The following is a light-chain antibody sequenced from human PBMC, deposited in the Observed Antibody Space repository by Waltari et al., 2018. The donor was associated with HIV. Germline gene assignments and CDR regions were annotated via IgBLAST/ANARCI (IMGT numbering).Light chain of an antibody. CDR2: RVK. CDR3: SSYTTSNTYV. V-gene: IGLV2-14*01. J-gene: IGLJ1*01. Sequence: QSALAQPASVSGSPGQSITFSCTGTRCDIGAYNYVSWYQKHPDKAPKVIIYRVKSRPSGVSDRFSGSKSGNTASLTISGLQAEDEADYYCSSYTTSNTYVFGRGTTVSVL. CDR1: RCDIGAYNY.